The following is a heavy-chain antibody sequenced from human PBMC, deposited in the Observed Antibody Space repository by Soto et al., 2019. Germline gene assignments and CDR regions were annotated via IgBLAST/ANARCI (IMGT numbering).Heavy chain of an antibody. J-gene: IGHJ6*02. CDR2: IFHSGST. CDR3: ARGDSGSYLREGLGYYYVMDI. Sequence: QVRLQESGPGLVKPSGTLSLACVVSGGSISGDYWWTWVRQSPGEGLEWLGEIFHSGSTNSTPSLKTRVTLSVDKSKREFSLNLTSVTAADTAVYYCARGDSGSYLREGLGYYYVMDIGGQGTTVTVSS. CDR1: GGSISGDYW. D-gene: IGHD1-26*01. V-gene: IGHV4-4*02.